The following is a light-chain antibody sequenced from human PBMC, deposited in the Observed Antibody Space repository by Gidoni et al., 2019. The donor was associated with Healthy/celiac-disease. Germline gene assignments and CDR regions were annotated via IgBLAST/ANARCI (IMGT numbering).Light chain of an antibody. Sequence: DIVMTQSPVSLSVSLGERATINCKSSQSVLYSSNNKNYLAWYQQKPGQPPKLLIYWASTRESGVAERFSGSGSGTDFTLTSSSLQAEDGAVYYCQQYYSTITFGQGTRLEIK. J-gene: IGKJ5*01. CDR2: WAS. CDR1: QSVLYSSNNKNY. CDR3: QQYYSTIT. V-gene: IGKV4-1*01.